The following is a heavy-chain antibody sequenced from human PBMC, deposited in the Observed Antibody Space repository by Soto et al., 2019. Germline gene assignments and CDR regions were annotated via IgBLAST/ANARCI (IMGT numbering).Heavy chain of an antibody. J-gene: IGHJ5*01. Sequence: ASVKVSCKASGYTFTSYGISWVRQAPGQGLEWMGWISAYNGNTNYAQKLQGRVTMTTDTSTTTAYMELRSLRSDDTAVYYCAGPDGALVSDWFDYWGQGTLVTVSS. V-gene: IGHV1-18*01. CDR2: ISAYNGNT. D-gene: IGHD6-13*01. CDR1: GYTFTSYG. CDR3: AGPDGALVSDWFDY.